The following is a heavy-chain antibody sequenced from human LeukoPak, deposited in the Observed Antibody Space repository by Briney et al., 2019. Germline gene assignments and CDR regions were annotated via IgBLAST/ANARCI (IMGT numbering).Heavy chain of an antibody. Sequence: PSETLSLTCTVSGGSISSSSYYWGWIRQPPGKGLEWIGSIYYSGSTYYNPSLKSRVTISVDTSKNQFSLKLSSVTAADTAVYYCARHYKQYSSGPPTDYWGQGTLVTVSS. V-gene: IGHV4-39*07. CDR3: ARHYKQYSSGPPTDY. CDR2: IYYSGST. J-gene: IGHJ4*02. CDR1: GGSISSSSYY. D-gene: IGHD6-19*01.